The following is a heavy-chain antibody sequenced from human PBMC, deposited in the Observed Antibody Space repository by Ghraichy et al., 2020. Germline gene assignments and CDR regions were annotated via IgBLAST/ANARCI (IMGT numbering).Heavy chain of an antibody. V-gene: IGHV4-34*01. Sequence: SQTLSLTCAVSGGSLSGYYWAWIRQPPGKRLEWIAEINYSGSTTYNPSLKSRVTISADTSKSQFSLTLSSVTVADTAIYYCARVTSGFDLDYWGRGNLVTVSS. CDR3: ARVTSGFDLDY. CDR2: INYSGST. D-gene: IGHD6-19*01. J-gene: IGHJ4*02. CDR1: GGSLSGYY.